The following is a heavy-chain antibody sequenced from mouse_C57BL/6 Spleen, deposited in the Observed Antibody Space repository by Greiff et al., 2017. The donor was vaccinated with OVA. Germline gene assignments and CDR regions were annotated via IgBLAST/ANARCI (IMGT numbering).Heavy chain of an antibody. CDR3: ARDDCYAWFAY. Sequence: VQLQESGPELVKPGASVKISCKASGYAFSSSWLNWVKQRPGKGLEWIGRIYPGDGDTNYNGKFKGKATLTADKSSSTAYMQLSSLTSEDSAVYFCARDDCYAWFAYWGQGTLVTVSA. V-gene: IGHV1-82*01. CDR2: IYPGDGDT. D-gene: IGHD2-3*01. J-gene: IGHJ3*01. CDR1: GYAFSSSW.